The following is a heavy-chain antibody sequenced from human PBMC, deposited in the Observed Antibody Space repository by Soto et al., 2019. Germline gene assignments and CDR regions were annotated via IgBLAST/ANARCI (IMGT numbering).Heavy chain of an antibody. Sequence: GASVKVSCKASGYTFTSYDINWVRQATGQGLEWMGWMNPNSGNTGYAQKFQGRVTMTRNTSISTAYMKLSSLRSEDTAVYYCARCPYYDFWSGILEENYYYYYMDVWGKWTTVTVSS. CDR2: MNPNSGNT. J-gene: IGHJ6*03. V-gene: IGHV1-8*01. CDR3: ARCPYYDFWSGILEENYYYYYMDV. D-gene: IGHD3-3*01. CDR1: GYTFTSYD.